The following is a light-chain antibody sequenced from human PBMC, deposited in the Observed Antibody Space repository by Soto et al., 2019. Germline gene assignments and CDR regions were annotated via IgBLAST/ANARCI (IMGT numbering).Light chain of an antibody. CDR3: QHCFSPPFP. Sequence: DIVMTQSPDSLAVSLGERATINCKSSQSLLASCNNMNCLAWYQHKPGQPPKMLILWASTRESGVPDRFSGSGSGTDFTLPISSLQAEDAAVYYCQHCFSPPFPFGQGTKLEIK. V-gene: IGKV4-1*01. CDR1: QSLLASCNNMNC. CDR2: WAS. J-gene: IGKJ2*01.